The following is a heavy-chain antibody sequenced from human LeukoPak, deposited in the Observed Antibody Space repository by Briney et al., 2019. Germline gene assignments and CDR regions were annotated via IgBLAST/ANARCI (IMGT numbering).Heavy chain of an antibody. CDR3: ARARDYGDYWSFDY. D-gene: IGHD4-17*01. CDR2: ISGYNGNT. Sequence: ASVKVSCKASGYTFNSYGISWVRQAPGQGLEWMGWISGYNGNTNYAQKLQDRVTMTTDTSTSTAYMELRSLRSDDTAVYYCARARDYGDYWSFDYWGQGTLVTVSS. CDR1: GYTFNSYG. V-gene: IGHV1-18*01. J-gene: IGHJ4*02.